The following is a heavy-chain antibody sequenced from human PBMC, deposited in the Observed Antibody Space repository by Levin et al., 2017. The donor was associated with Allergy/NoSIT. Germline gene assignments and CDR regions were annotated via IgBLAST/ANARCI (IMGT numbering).Heavy chain of an antibody. CDR3: ARDYYGSGHPGAGMDV. CDR1: GFTFSSYA. Sequence: GESLKISCAASGFTFSSYAMHWVRQAPGKGLEWVAVISYDGSNKYYADSVKGRFTISRDNSKNTLYLQMNSLRAEDTAVYYCARDYYGSGHPGAGMDVWGQGTTVTVSS. J-gene: IGHJ6*02. D-gene: IGHD3-10*01. V-gene: IGHV3-30-3*01. CDR2: ISYDGSNK.